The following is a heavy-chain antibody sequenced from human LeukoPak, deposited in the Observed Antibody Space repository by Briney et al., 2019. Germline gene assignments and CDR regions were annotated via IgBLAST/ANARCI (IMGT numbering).Heavy chain of an antibody. CDR3: AKFGSTSGRGFDS. CDR1: GYSISSDSY. CDR2: ISHSGTT. D-gene: IGHD2-2*01. J-gene: IGHJ5*01. V-gene: IGHV4-38-2*02. Sequence: SETLSLTCTVSGYSISSDSYWGWIRQPPGKGLEWIGTISHSGTTYYSPSLKSRVTISIDTSENHFSLDLSAVTATDTAVYYCAKFGSTSGRGFDSWGQGTLVTVSS.